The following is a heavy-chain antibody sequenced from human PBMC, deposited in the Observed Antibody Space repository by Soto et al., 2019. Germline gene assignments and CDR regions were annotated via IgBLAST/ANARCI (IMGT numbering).Heavy chain of an antibody. CDR3: ARLQLIAAPAQSVDY. CDR1: GGSSISSSYY. D-gene: IGHD6-6*01. Sequence: LETLSLTCTVSGGSSISSSYYWGWIRQPPGKGLEWIGSIYYSGSTYYNPSLKSRVTISVDTSKNQFSLKLSSVTAADTAVYYCARLQLIAAPAQSVDYWGQGTLVTVSS. J-gene: IGHJ4*02. CDR2: IYYSGST. V-gene: IGHV4-39*01.